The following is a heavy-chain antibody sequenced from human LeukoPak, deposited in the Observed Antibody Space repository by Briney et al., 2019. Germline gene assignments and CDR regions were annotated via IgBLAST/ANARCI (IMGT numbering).Heavy chain of an antibody. Sequence: SETLSLTCAVYGGSFSDYSWTWIRQAPGEGLEWLGEINHNGGTNHNPSLVSRVIMSVDTSKNQFSLKVSSVTAADTAVYYCARVAYRYSINDWSRTGLGAYATKYYYYMDVWGKGTTVTVSS. D-gene: IGHD3-9*01. CDR3: ARVAYRYSINDWSRTGLGAYATKYYYYMDV. V-gene: IGHV4-34*01. CDR1: GGSFSDYS. CDR2: INHNGGT. J-gene: IGHJ6*03.